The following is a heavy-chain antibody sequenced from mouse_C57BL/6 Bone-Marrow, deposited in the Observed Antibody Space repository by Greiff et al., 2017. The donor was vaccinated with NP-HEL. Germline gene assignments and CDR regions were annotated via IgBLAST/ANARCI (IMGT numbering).Heavy chain of an antibody. D-gene: IGHD2-13*01. J-gene: IGHJ3*01. Sequence: EVKLVESGGGLVKPGGSLKLSCAASGFTFSSYAMSWVRQTPEKRLEWVATISDGGSYTYYPDNVKGRFTISRDNAKNNLYLQMSHLKSEDTAMYYCARDMGTAYWGQGTLVTVSA. CDR2: ISDGGSYT. CDR1: GFTFSSYA. CDR3: ARDMGTAY. V-gene: IGHV5-4*01.